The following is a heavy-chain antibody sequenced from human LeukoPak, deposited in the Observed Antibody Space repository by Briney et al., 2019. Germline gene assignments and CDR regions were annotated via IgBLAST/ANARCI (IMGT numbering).Heavy chain of an antibody. Sequence: GGSLRLSCAASGFTFSSFSMTWVRQAPGKGLEWVSSIIVSGTTYYADSVKGRFTISRENAKNSLYLQMNSLRAGDTAVYYCARGNLAIWFGGPLDDYYGMDVWGQGTTVTVSS. CDR3: ARGNLAIWFGGPLDDYYGMDV. D-gene: IGHD3-10*01. J-gene: IGHJ6*02. CDR2: IIVSGTT. V-gene: IGHV3-66*01. CDR1: GFTFSSFS.